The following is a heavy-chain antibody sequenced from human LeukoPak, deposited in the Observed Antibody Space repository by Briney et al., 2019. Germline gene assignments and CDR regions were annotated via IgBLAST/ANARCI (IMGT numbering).Heavy chain of an antibody. CDR2: INPSGGTT. CDR1: GYTFTTYY. V-gene: IGHV1-46*01. CDR3: ARGRPGSGWSFDY. Sequence: ASVKVSCKTSGYTFTTYYMHWVRQAPGQGLEWMGIINPSGGTTNYAQKFQGRVTMTRDTSTTTLYMELSSLRSEDTAVYYCARGRPGSGWSFDYRGQGTLVTVSS. J-gene: IGHJ4*02. D-gene: IGHD6-19*01.